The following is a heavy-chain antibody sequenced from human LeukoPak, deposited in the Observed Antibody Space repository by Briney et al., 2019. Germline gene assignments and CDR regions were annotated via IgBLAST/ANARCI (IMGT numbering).Heavy chain of an antibody. Sequence: SQTLSLTCTVSDASITSGRYYWSWIRQPAGKGLEWIGRVSFSGSTYYNPSLKSRVTVSLDTSKNQFSLKLSSVTAADTAVYFRARDSYWYFHVWGRGTLVTVSS. CDR1: DASITSGRYY. CDR3: ARDSYWYFHV. J-gene: IGHJ2*01. V-gene: IGHV4-61*02. CDR2: VSFSGST.